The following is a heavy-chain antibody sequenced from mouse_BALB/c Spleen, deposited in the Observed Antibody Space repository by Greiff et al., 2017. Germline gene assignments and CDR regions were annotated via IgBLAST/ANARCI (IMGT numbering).Heavy chain of an antibody. Sequence: EVKLVESGGGLVKPGGSLKLSCAASGFTFSDYYMYWVRQTPEKRLEWVATISDGGSYTYYPDSVKGRFTISRDNAKNNLYLQMSSLKSEDTAMYYCARNFITTATWFAYWGQGTLVTVSA. V-gene: IGHV5-4*02. J-gene: IGHJ3*01. CDR3: ARNFITTATWFAY. D-gene: IGHD1-2*01. CDR2: ISDGGSYT. CDR1: GFTFSDYY.